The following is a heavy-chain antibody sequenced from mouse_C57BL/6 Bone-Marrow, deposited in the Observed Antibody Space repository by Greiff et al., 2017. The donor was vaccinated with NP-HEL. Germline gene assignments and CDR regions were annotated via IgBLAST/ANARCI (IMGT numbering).Heavy chain of an antibody. CDR3: ARDYYGSTFAY. Sequence: EVKLMESGGGLVKPGGSLKLSCAASGFTFSDYGMHWVRQAPEKGLEWVAYISSGSSTIYYADTVEGRFTISRDNAKNTLFLQMTSLRSEDTAMYYCARDYYGSTFAYWGQGTLVTVSA. J-gene: IGHJ3*01. CDR1: GFTFSDYG. D-gene: IGHD1-1*01. CDR2: ISSGSSTI. V-gene: IGHV5-17*01.